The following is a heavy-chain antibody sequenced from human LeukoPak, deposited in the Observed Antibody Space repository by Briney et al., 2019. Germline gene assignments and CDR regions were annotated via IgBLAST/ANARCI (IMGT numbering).Heavy chain of an antibody. D-gene: IGHD3-10*02. Sequence: GGSLRLSCAASGFTFSTYGMSWVRQAPGKGLEWVSRISSNGDSTNYADSVKGRFTISRDNAKNSLYLQMNSLRAEDTAVYYCAELGITMIGGVWGKGTTVTISS. CDR2: ISSNGDST. V-gene: IGHV3-23*01. J-gene: IGHJ6*04. CDR3: AELGITMIGGV. CDR1: GFTFSTYG.